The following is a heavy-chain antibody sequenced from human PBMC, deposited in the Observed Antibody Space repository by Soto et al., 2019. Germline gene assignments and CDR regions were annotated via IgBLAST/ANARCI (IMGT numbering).Heavy chain of an antibody. J-gene: IGHJ5*02. Sequence: SETLSLTCTVSGGSINNHYWTWVRQPPGKGLEWIGEINHSGSTNYNPSLKSRVTISVDTSKNQFSLKLSSVTAADTAVYYCARGGDSSGYYWFDPWGQGTLVTVSS. V-gene: IGHV4-59*11. D-gene: IGHD3-22*01. CDR3: ARGGDSSGYYWFDP. CDR2: INHSGST. CDR1: GGSINNHY.